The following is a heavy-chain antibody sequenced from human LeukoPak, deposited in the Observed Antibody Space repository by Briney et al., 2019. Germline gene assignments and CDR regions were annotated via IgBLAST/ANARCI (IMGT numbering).Heavy chain of an antibody. J-gene: IGHJ4*02. Sequence: ASVKVSCKTSGYTFNNYDINWVRQASGQGLEWMGWMNPNGGNTGYAQTFQGRVTMTRSTSISTAYMELSTLRFEDTAVYYCIRSVRNGHFDYWGQGTLATVSS. CDR1: GYTFNNYD. CDR2: MNPNGGNT. CDR3: IRSVRNGHFDY. D-gene: IGHD2-8*01. V-gene: IGHV1-8*01.